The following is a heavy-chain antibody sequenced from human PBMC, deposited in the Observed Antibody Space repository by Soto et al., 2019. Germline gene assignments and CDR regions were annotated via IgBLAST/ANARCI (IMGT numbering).Heavy chain of an antibody. CDR1: GGSISSGGYS. D-gene: IGHD3-22*01. V-gene: IGHV4-30-2*01. Sequence: SETLSLTCAVSGGSISSGGYSWSWIRQPPGKGLEWIGYIYHSGSTYYNPSLKSRVTISVDRSKNQFSLKLSSVTAADTAVYYCAREVTYDSSGYYRSQWYFDLWGRGTLVTVSS. CDR3: AREVTYDSSGYYRSQWYFDL. CDR2: IYHSGST. J-gene: IGHJ2*01.